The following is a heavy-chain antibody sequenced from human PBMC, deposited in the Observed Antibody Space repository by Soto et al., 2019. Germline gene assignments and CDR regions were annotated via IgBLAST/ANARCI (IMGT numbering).Heavy chain of an antibody. CDR3: AREGGVYTAMVGTIDY. J-gene: IGHJ4*02. CDR2: IIPILGIA. CDR1: GGTFSSYT. D-gene: IGHD5-18*01. V-gene: IGHV1-69*08. Sequence: QVQLVQSGAEVKKPGSSVKVSCKASGGTFSSYTISWVRQAPGQGLEWMGRIIPILGIANYAQKFQGRVTIIANKCTSTAYMELRSLRSEHTAVYYCAREGGVYTAMVGTIDYWGQGTLVTVSS.